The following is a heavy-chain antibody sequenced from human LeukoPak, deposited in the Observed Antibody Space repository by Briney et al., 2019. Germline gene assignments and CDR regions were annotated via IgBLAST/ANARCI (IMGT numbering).Heavy chain of an antibody. D-gene: IGHD6-25*01. Sequence: SGGSLRLSCVASGFTFTKCAMSWIRQAPGKGLEWVAIITATGDTAYYADSVKGRFTISRDNSKKTLYLQMNSLRAEDTALYYCSQRDSDSWGQGTLVTVSS. J-gene: IGHJ4*02. CDR2: ITATGDTA. V-gene: IGHV3-23*01. CDR1: GFTFTKCA. CDR3: SQRDSDS.